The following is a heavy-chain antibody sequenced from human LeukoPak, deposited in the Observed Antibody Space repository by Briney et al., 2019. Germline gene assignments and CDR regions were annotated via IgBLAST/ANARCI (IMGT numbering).Heavy chain of an antibody. CDR2: ISGSGGTT. V-gene: IGHV3-23*01. CDR1: GFMFSNYA. Sequence: PGGSLRLSCAASGFMFSNYAMSWVRQAPGKGLEWVSVISGSGGTTYYADSVKGRFTVSGDNSKNTLYVQMNSLRAEDTAVYYCAKGTYSSSSLWSDCWGQGTLVTVSS. J-gene: IGHJ4*02. D-gene: IGHD6-6*01. CDR3: AKGTYSSSSLWSDC.